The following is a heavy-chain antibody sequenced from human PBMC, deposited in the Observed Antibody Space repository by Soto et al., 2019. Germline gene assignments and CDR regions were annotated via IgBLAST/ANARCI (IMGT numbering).Heavy chain of an antibody. CDR2: IKQDGSEK. V-gene: IGHV3-7*01. Sequence: GGSLRLSCVASGFTFSSYWMSWVRQAPGKGLEWVANIKQDGSEKYYVDSVKGRFTISRDNAKNSLYLQMNSLRAEDTAVYYCARDRLLWFGELDAFDIWGQGTMVTVSS. CDR1: GFTFSSYW. CDR3: ARDRLLWFGELDAFDI. J-gene: IGHJ3*02. D-gene: IGHD3-10*01.